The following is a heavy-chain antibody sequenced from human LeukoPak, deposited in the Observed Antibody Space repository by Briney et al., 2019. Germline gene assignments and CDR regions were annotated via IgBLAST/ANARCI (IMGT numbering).Heavy chain of an antibody. CDR3: AKATSGYCSGGSCSTFDY. J-gene: IGHJ4*02. D-gene: IGHD2-15*01. CDR2: ISWSSGSI. Sequence: GRSLRLSCAASGFTFDDYAMHWVRQAPGKGLEWVSGISWSSGSIGYADSVKGRFTISRDNAKNSLYLQMNSLRAEDTALYYCAKATSGYCSGGSCSTFDYWGQGTLVTVSS. CDR1: GFTFDDYA. V-gene: IGHV3-9*01.